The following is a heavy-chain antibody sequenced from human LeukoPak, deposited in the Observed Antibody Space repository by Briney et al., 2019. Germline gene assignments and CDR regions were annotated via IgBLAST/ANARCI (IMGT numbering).Heavy chain of an antibody. J-gene: IGHJ4*02. V-gene: IGHV3-23*01. D-gene: IGHD3-10*01. CDR1: GSTFSSYA. Sequence: GGSLRLSCAASGSTFSSYAMSWVRQAPGKGLEWVSAISGSGGSTYYADSVKGRFTISRDNSKITLYLQMNSLRAEDTAVYYCAKDELLWFGELAGIPYWGQGTLVTVSS. CDR2: ISGSGGST. CDR3: AKDELLWFGELAGIPY.